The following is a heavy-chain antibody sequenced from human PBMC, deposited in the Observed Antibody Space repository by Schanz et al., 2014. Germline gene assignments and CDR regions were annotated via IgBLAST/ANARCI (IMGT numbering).Heavy chain of an antibody. Sequence: QVQLQESGPGLVKPSETLSLTCTVSGGSISNSFWTWIRQPPGKGLEWLGFIHYSGSTNYNPSLSSRLTISVDTSKKQFSLNLRSVTAADTAVYYCARGTAIAARKKKGEEWGQGALVTVSS. J-gene: IGHJ4*02. D-gene: IGHD6-6*01. V-gene: IGHV4-59*01. CDR1: GGSISNSF. CDR2: IHYSGST. CDR3: ARGTAIAARKKKGEE.